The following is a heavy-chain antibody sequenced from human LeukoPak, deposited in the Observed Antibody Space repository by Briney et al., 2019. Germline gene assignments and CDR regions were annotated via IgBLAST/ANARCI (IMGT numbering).Heavy chain of an antibody. CDR3: ARGKSGGYCSGGSCYFPYNWFDP. V-gene: IGHV1-69*13. Sequence: ASVKVSCKASGYTFTSYGTSWVRQAPGQGLEWMGGIIPIFGTANYAQKFQGRVTITADESTSTAYMELSSLRSEDTAVYYCARGKSGGYCSGGSCYFPYNWFDPWGQGTLVTVSS. D-gene: IGHD2-15*01. CDR2: IIPIFGTA. J-gene: IGHJ5*02. CDR1: GYTFTSYG.